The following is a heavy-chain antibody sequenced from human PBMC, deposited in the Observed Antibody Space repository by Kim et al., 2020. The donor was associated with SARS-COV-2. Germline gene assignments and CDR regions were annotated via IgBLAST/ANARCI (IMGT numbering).Heavy chain of an antibody. J-gene: IGHJ4*02. CDR2: IYYSGST. D-gene: IGHD4-4*01. Sequence: SETLSLTCTVSGGSISSSSYYWGWIRQPPGKGLEWIGSIYYSGSTYYNPSLKSRVTISVDTSKNQFSLKLSSVTAADTAVYYCARVGLQHYWGQGTLVTVSS. V-gene: IGHV4-39*01. CDR3: ARVGLQHY. CDR1: GGSISSSSYY.